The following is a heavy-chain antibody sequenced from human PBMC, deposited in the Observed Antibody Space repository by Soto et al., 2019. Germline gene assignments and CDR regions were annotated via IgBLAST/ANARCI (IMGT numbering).Heavy chain of an antibody. CDR3: ARGQLLSIVRNNNWFDP. CDR1: GGSFSGYY. Sequence: SETLSLTCAVYGGSFSGYYWSWIRQPPGKGLEWIGEINHSGSTNYNPSLKSRVTISVDTSKNQFSLKLSSVTAADTAVYYCARGQLLSIVRNNNWFDPWGQGTLVSVSS. D-gene: IGHD2-8*01. CDR2: INHSGST. V-gene: IGHV4-34*01. J-gene: IGHJ5*02.